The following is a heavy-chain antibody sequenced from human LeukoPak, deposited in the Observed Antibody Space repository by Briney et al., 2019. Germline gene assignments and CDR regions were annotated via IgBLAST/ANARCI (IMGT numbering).Heavy chain of an antibody. J-gene: IGHJ6*02. D-gene: IGHD3-10*01. CDR2: IYYSDST. V-gene: IGHV4-59*01. Sequence: SETPSLTCTVSGDSISSYYWTWIRQPPGKGLEWVGYIYYSDSTNHNPSLKSRVTTSVDTSKNQFSLKLSSVTAADTAVYYCARDYYGSGHYGMDVWGQGTTVTLSS. CDR3: ARDYYGSGHYGMDV. CDR1: GDSISSYY.